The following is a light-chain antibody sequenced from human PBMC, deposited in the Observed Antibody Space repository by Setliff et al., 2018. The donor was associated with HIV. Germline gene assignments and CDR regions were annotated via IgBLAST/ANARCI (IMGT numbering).Light chain of an antibody. V-gene: IGLV1-51*02. J-gene: IGLJ3*02. CDR1: SSNIGNNY. CDR2: ENS. Sequence: QSVLTQPPSVSAAPGQKVTISCSGSSSNIGNNYVSWYQQFPGTAPRLFVYENSKRPSGIPDRVSGSKSGPSATLGITGLQTGDEADYYCGTWDSSLSAPVFGGGTKVTVL. CDR3: GTWDSSLSAPV.